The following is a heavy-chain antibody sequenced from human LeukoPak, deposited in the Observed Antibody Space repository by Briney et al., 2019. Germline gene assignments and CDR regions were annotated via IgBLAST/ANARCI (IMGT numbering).Heavy chain of an antibody. CDR1: GFTFSSYA. J-gene: IGHJ4*02. V-gene: IGHV3-23*01. CDR2: IRGSGGST. Sequence: GGSLRLSCAAPGFTFSSYAMSWVRQAPGKGLDWVSAIRGSGGSTYYADSVKGRFTIPRDNSKNTLYLQMNSLRAEDTAVYYCAIRYYFDYWGQGTLVTVSS. CDR3: AIRYYFDY.